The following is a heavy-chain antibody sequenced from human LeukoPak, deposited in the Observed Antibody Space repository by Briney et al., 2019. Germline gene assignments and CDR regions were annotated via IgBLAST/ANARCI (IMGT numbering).Heavy chain of an antibody. Sequence: TSEPLSLTCTVSGYSISSGYFWGWIRQPPGKGLQWIGSIFYSGSTYYNPSLKSRVTISVDTSKNQFSLKLSSVTAADTAMYYCARLTSTSPEDFWGQGTLVTVSS. CDR2: IFYSGST. D-gene: IGHD6-6*01. CDR3: ARLTSTSPEDF. V-gene: IGHV4-38-2*02. J-gene: IGHJ4*02. CDR1: GYSISSGYF.